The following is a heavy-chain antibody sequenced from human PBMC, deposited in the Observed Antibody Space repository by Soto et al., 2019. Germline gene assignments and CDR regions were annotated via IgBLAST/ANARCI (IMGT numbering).Heavy chain of an antibody. CDR2: ISYDGSNR. V-gene: IGHV3-30*18. Sequence: GGSLSLSCAASGFTFSRYGMHWVRQAPGNDLEWVALISYDGSNRYYADSVRGRFTISRDNSKNTLYLQMSSLRPEDTAVYYCAKSPRGYKIDYWGQGTLVTVSS. D-gene: IGHD2-2*02. J-gene: IGHJ4*02. CDR3: AKSPRGYKIDY. CDR1: GFTFSRYG.